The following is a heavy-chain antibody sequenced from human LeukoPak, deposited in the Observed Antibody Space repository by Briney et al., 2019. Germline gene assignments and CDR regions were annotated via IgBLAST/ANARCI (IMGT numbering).Heavy chain of an antibody. V-gene: IGHV3-23*01. CDR1: GFTFRSYA. CDR3: ARVDYGDYVGYFDS. Sequence: GGALRLSCAASGFTFRSYAMSWVRQTPEKGLEWVSGISGSGGSRYYADSVKGRFSSSRDNYKHKLQLQVHSLRAADTGFYYCARVDYGDYVGYFDSWGQRTLVTVSS. D-gene: IGHD4-17*01. J-gene: IGHJ4*02. CDR2: ISGSGGSR.